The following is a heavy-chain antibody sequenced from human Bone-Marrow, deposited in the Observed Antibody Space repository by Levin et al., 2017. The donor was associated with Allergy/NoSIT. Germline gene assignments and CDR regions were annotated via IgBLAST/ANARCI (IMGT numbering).Heavy chain of an antibody. D-gene: IGHD3-3*01. CDR3: ATGGGAFGARYDFWSPFLY. CDR2: FDPEDGET. J-gene: IGHJ4*02. CDR1: GYTLTELS. Sequence: ASVKVSCKVYGYTLTELSMHWVRQAPGKGLEWMGGFDPEDGETIYAQKFQGRVTMTEDTSTDTAYMELSSLRSEDTAVYYCATGGGAFGARYDFWSPFLYWGQGTLVTVSS. V-gene: IGHV1-24*01.